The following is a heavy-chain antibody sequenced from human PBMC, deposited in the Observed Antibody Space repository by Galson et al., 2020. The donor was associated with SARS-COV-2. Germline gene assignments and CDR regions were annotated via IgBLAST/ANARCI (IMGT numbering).Heavy chain of an antibody. CDR2: IKSQSDGETT. CDR1: GFSFSDAW. CDR3: TTPATSGDP. V-gene: IGHV3-15*01. D-gene: IGHD3-10*01. Sequence: GESLTISCVTSGFSFSDAWMSWVRQAPGKGLEWVGRIKSQSDGETTDYGAAVKGRFIISRDDSEDTLYLQMNSLRIEDTAVYYCTTPATSGDPWGPGTLVTVSS. J-gene: IGHJ5*02.